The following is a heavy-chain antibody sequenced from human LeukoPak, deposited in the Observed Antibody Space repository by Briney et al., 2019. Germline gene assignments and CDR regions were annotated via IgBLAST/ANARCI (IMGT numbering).Heavy chain of an antibody. CDR1: GFIFSHYG. CDR3: AKDGNWARFED. V-gene: IGHV3-23*01. CDR2: ITSRSIT. J-gene: IGHJ4*02. Sequence: GGTLRLSCATSGFIFSHYGMNWVRQAPGKGLEWVSGITSRSITYYADSVKGRFTISRDNSKNMVWLQINSPTVEDTATYYCAKDGNWARFEDWGQGTLVTVSS. D-gene: IGHD7-27*01.